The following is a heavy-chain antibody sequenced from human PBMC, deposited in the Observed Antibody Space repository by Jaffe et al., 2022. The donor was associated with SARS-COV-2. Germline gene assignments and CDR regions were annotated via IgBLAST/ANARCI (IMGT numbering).Heavy chain of an antibody. Sequence: QVQLVESGGGVVQPGRSLRLSCATSGFTFSRNGMHWVRQAPGKGLEWVAVIGDDGTAEVYADSVKGRFSVSRDNFKNTVYLQMNSLRSEDTAVYFCAREHSHGNWFFDWWGQGTLVTVSS. D-gene: IGHD5-18*01. CDR1: GFTFSRNG. V-gene: IGHV3-30*03. J-gene: IGHJ4*02. CDR2: IGDDGTAE. CDR3: AREHSHGNWFFDW.